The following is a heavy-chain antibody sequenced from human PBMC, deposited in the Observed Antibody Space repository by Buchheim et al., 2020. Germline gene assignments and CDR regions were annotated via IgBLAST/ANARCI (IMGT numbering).Heavy chain of an antibody. J-gene: IGHJ4*02. CDR1: GFTFSSYA. V-gene: IGHV3-30*04. D-gene: IGHD6-6*01. CDR2: ISYDGSNK. CDR3: ARVHPYSSSSDY. Sequence: QVQLVESGGGVVQPGRSLRLSCAASGFTFSSYAMHWVRQAPGKGLEWVAVISYDGSNKYYADSVKGRFTISRDNSKNTPYLQMNSLRAEDTAVYYCARVHPYSSSSDYWGQGTL.